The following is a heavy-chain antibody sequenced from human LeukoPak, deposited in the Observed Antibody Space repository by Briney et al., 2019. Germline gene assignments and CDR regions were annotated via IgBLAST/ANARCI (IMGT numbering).Heavy chain of an antibody. J-gene: IGHJ4*02. D-gene: IGHD3/OR15-3a*01. CDR2: INHSGST. Sequence: SETLSLTCAVYGGSFSGYYWSWIRQPPGKGLEWIGEINHSGSTNYNPSLKSRVPISVDTSKNQFSLKLSSVTAADTAVYYCARHGWSGYYPEDWGQGTLVTVSS. CDR1: GGSFSGYY. CDR3: ARHGWSGYYPED. V-gene: IGHV4-34*01.